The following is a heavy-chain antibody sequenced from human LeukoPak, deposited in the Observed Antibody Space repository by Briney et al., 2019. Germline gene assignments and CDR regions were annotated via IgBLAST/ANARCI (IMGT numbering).Heavy chain of an antibody. CDR2: INPNSGGT. V-gene: IGHV1-2*02. J-gene: IGHJ4*02. CDR1: GYTFTGYY. Sequence: GASVKVSCKASGYTFTGYYMHWVRQAPGQGLEWMGWINPNSGGTNYAQKFQGRVTMTRDTSISTAYMELSRLRSDDTAVYYCASPYYYDSSGYFYDYWGQGTLVTVSS. CDR3: ASPYYYDSSGYFYDY. D-gene: IGHD3-22*01.